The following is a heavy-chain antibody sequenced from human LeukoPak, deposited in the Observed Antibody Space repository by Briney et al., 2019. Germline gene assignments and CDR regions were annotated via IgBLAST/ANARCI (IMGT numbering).Heavy chain of an antibody. CDR3: ASFGYCSGGSCYPPGY. D-gene: IGHD2-15*01. Sequence: SETLSLTCTVSGGSISSYYWSWIRQPAGKGLEWIGSAYYSGSTYYNPSLKSRVIISGDTSKNQFSLKMTSVTAADTAMYYCASFGYCSGGSCYPPGYWGQGTLVIVSS. J-gene: IGHJ4*02. CDR1: GGSISSYY. V-gene: IGHV4-59*05. CDR2: AYYSGST.